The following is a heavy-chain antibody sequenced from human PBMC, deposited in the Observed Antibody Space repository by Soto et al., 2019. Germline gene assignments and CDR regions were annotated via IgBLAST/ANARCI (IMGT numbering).Heavy chain of an antibody. D-gene: IGHD2-2*01. Sequence: PGGSLRLSCAASGFTFSSYGMHWVRQAPGKGLEWVAVIWYDGSNKYYADSVKGRFTISRDNSKNTLYLQMNSLRAEDTAVYYCAAYQINLRPPGGQYYYYYGMDFWGQGTTVTVSS. CDR2: IWYDGSNK. CDR3: AAYQINLRPPGGQYYYYYGMDF. J-gene: IGHJ6*02. V-gene: IGHV3-33*01. CDR1: GFTFSSYG.